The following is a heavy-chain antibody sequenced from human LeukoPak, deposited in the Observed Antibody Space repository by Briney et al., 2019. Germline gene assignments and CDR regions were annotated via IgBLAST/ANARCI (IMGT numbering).Heavy chain of an antibody. Sequence: SEALSLTCAVSGYSISSGYYWGWIRQPPGKGLEWIGSIYHSGSTYYNPSLKSRVTISVDTSKNQFSLKLTSVTAADTAVYYCANAASYSVDYWGQGTLVTVSS. V-gene: IGHV4-38-2*01. J-gene: IGHJ4*02. D-gene: IGHD1-26*01. CDR3: ANAASYSVDY. CDR2: IYHSGST. CDR1: GYSISSGYY.